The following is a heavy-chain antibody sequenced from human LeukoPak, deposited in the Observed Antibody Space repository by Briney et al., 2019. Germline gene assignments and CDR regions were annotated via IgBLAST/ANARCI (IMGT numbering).Heavy chain of an antibody. Sequence: SETLSLTCTVSGGSISSSSYYWGWIRQPPGKGLEWIGSIYYSGSTYYDPSLKSRVTISVDTSKDQFSLKLSSVTAADTAVYYCARQQQNYYDSSGYYHYWGQGTLVSVSS. CDR2: IYYSGST. CDR1: GGSISSSSYY. V-gene: IGHV4-39*01. J-gene: IGHJ4*02. D-gene: IGHD3-22*01. CDR3: ARQQQNYYDSSGYYHY.